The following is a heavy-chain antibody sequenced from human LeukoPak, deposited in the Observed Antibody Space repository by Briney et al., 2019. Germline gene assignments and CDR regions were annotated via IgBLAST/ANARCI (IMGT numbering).Heavy chain of an antibody. Sequence: SETLSLACTVSGGSISSSSYYWGWIRQPPAKGLEWIGSIYYSGSTYYNPSLKSRVTISVGTSKNQFSLKLSSVTAADTAVYYCARSFIVVVTAIPYGDAFDIWGQGTMVTVSS. CDR3: ARSFIVVVTAIPYGDAFDI. D-gene: IGHD2-21*02. CDR2: IYYSGST. J-gene: IGHJ3*02. CDR1: GGSISSSSYY. V-gene: IGHV4-39*07.